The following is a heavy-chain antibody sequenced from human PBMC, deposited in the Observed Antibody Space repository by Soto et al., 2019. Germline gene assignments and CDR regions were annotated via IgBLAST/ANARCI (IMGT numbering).Heavy chain of an antibody. CDR2: ISYDGSNK. V-gene: IGHV3-30*18. CDR3: AKPSVGTFDY. Sequence: QVQLVESGGGVVQPGRSLRLSCAASGFTFSSYGMHWVRQAPGKGLEWVAVISYDGSNKYYVDSVKGRFTISRDNSKNTLYLQMNSLRAEDTAVYYCAKPSVGTFDYWGQGTLVTVSS. J-gene: IGHJ4*02. CDR1: GFTFSSYG. D-gene: IGHD2-15*01.